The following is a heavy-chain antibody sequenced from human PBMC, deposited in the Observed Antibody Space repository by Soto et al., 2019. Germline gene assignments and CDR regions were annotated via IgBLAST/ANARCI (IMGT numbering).Heavy chain of an antibody. CDR2: ISGSGGST. Sequence: EVQLLESGGGLVQPGGSLRLSCAASGFTFSSYAMSWVRQAPGKGLEWVSAISGSGGSTYYADSVKGRFTISRDNSKNTLYPQMNSLRAEDTAVYYCAKRDYSSGWYRIGYWGQGTLVTVSS. D-gene: IGHD6-19*01. V-gene: IGHV3-23*01. CDR3: AKRDYSSGWYRIGY. J-gene: IGHJ4*02. CDR1: GFTFSSYA.